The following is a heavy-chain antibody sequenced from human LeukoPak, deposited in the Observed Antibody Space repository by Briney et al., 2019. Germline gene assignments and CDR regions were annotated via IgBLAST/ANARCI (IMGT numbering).Heavy chain of an antibody. D-gene: IGHD2-21*02. J-gene: IGHJ5*02. CDR2: VSPKSGGT. V-gene: IGHV1-2*02. CDR3: ARDPGVTNWFDP. CDR1: GYTFTGHS. Sequence: GATVKVSCKASGYTFTGHSIHWVRQAPGQGLEWMGWVSPKSGGTKYAQKFQGRVTMTRDTSISTVYMELTSLRSDDTAVYYCARDPGVTNWFDPWGKGTLVTVSS.